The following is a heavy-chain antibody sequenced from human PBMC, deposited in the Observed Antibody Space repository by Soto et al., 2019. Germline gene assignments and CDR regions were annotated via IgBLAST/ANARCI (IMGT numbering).Heavy chain of an antibody. CDR2: ISAYNGNT. CDR3: ASEVYYYDSSGYPTKDAFDI. Sequence: ASVKVSCKASGYHFTSYGISCEREAPRQELEWMGWISAYNGNTNYAQKLQGRVTMTTDTSTSTAYMELRSLRSDDTAVYYCASEVYYYDSSGYPTKDAFDIWGQGTMVTVSS. V-gene: IGHV1-18*04. CDR1: GYHFTSYG. D-gene: IGHD3-22*01. J-gene: IGHJ3*02.